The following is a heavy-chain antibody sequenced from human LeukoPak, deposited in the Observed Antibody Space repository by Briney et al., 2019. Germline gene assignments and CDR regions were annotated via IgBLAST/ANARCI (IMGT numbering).Heavy chain of an antibody. CDR2: FSGSGGTT. Sequence: GGSLRLSCAASGFTFSSYAMKWVRQAPGPGLEWVSGFSGSGGTTYYADSVKGRFTISRDNSKNTLYLQMNSLRAADTAVYYCANGNRCTSPNCLGYYYFYMDVWGKGTTVTVSS. CDR3: ANGNRCTSPNCLGYYYFYMDV. V-gene: IGHV3-23*01. CDR1: GFTFSSYA. J-gene: IGHJ6*03. D-gene: IGHD2-8*01.